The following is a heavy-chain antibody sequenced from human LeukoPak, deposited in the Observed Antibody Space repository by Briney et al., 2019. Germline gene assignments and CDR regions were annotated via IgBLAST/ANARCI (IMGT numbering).Heavy chain of an antibody. CDR3: ARVRYRLAETYIDY. CDR1: GYIFTGYY. CDR2: INPNSGDT. D-gene: IGHD3-16*01. J-gene: IGHJ4*02. V-gene: IGHV1-2*02. Sequence: GSVKVSCKASGYIFTGYYMHWVRQAPGQGLEWMRWINPNSGDTNYAQKFQGRVTMTRDTSISTAYMELSRLRSDDTAVYYCARVRYRLAETYIDYWGQGTLVTVSS.